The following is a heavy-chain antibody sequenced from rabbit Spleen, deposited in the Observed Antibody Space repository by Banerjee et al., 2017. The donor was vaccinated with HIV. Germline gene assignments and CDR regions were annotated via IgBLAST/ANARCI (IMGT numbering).Heavy chain of an antibody. J-gene: IGHJ4*01. Sequence: LVGSGGGLVKPGASLTLTCTASGFSFSKSYDMCWVRQAPGKGLEWIACIHGGSDDHKYYATWAKGRFTISKTSSTTVTLQMTSLTAADTATYFCARSAGWDSTGESYFKLWGPGTLVT. CDR2: IHGGSDDHK. D-gene: IGHD7-1*01. CDR1: GFSFSKSYD. CDR3: ARSAGWDSTGESYFKL. V-gene: IGHV1S40*01.